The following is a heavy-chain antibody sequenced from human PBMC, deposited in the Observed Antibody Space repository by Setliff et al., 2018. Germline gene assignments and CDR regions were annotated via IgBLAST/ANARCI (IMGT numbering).Heavy chain of an antibody. CDR3: ARDHVYGSQYYYYYYGMDV. D-gene: IGHD3-10*01. V-gene: IGHV3-7*01. CDR1: GFAFSRYW. J-gene: IGHJ6*02. Sequence: GGSLRLSCAASGFAFSRYWMSWVRQAPGKGLEWVANIKQDGSEKYYVDSVKGRFTISRDNAKNSLYLQMNSLRAEDTAVYYCARDHVYGSQYYYYYYGMDVWGQGTTVTVSS. CDR2: IKQDGSEK.